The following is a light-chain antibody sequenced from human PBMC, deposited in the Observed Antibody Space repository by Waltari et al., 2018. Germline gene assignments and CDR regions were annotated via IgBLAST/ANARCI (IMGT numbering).Light chain of an antibody. J-gene: IGLJ3*02. CDR3: AACDDSLNGQRV. CDR1: ISNIGSNA. V-gene: IGLV1-44*01. Sequence: QSVLTQPPSASGVPGQRVTISCSGSISNIGSNAVSWYQQFPGTAPKLLIYKTNQRRSGVPDRFSGAKSGTSASLAITGLKSEDEADYYCAACDDSLNGQRVFGGGTKLTVL. CDR2: KTN.